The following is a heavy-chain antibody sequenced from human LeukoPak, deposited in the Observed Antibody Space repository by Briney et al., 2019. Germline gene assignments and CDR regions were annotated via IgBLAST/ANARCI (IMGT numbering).Heavy chain of an antibody. CDR1: GFTFSSYS. D-gene: IGHD4-23*01. Sequence: PGGSLRLSCAASGFTFSSYSMNWVRQAPGKGLEWVSSISSSSSYIYSADSVKGRFTISRDNAKNSLYLQMNSLRAENTAVYYCARDDYGGLDYWGQGTLVTVSS. J-gene: IGHJ4*02. CDR2: ISSSSSYI. V-gene: IGHV3-21*01. CDR3: ARDDYGGLDY.